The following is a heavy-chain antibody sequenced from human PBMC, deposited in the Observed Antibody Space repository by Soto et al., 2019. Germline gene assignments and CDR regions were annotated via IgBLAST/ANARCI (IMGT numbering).Heavy chain of an antibody. CDR3: ARAEWEPRAYDAFDI. J-gene: IGHJ3*02. CDR2: ISSSGSTI. CDR1: GFTFSDYY. V-gene: IGHV3-11*01. D-gene: IGHD1-26*01. Sequence: GSLRLSCAASGFTFSDYYMSWIRQAPGKGLEWVSYISSSGSTIYYADSVKGRFTISRDNAKNSLYLQMNSLRAEDTAVYYCARAEWEPRAYDAFDIWGQGTMVTVSS.